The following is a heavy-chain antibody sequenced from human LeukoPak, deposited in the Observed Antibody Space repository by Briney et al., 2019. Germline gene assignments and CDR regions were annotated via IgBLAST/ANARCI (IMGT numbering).Heavy chain of an antibody. CDR2: INGDETSR. Sequence: QTGGSLRLSCTASGFTFRDYWMHWIRQTPREGLVWVSRINGDETSRAYADSVEGRFTISRDNAKNTLYLQIDSLRAEDSAIYYCARDRAEHNWTYQTLFDYWGQGTPVTVSS. V-gene: IGHV3-74*01. CDR1: GFTFRDYW. CDR3: ARDRAEHNWTYQTLFDY. J-gene: IGHJ4*02. D-gene: IGHD1-7*01.